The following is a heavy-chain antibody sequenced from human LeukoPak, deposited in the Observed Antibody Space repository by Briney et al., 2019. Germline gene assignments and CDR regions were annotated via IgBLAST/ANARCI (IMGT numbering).Heavy chain of an antibody. CDR3: SGSYHGIPY. Sequence: GGSLRLSCAASGFSVSDNDMSWVRQAPGRGLEWVSVLYYGGDTHYADSVKGRFTISRDNSKHTLYLQMNYLRAEDTAVYYCSGSYHGIPYWGRGTLVTVSS. J-gene: IGHJ4*02. CDR1: GFSVSDND. CDR2: LYYGGDT. V-gene: IGHV3-66*01. D-gene: IGHD3-10*01.